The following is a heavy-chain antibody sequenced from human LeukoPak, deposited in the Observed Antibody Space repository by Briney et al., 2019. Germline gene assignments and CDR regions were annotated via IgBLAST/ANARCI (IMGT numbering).Heavy chain of an antibody. CDR3: ASRAYYDILPGDYFDY. CDR2: ISSDGTNT. V-gene: IGHV3-74*01. D-gene: IGHD3-9*01. Sequence: GGSLRLSCAASGFTFSSHWMHWVRQAPGKGLVWVSRISSDGTNTNYADSVKGRFTISRDSAKNTLYLQMNSLRVEDTAVYYCASRAYYDILPGDYFDYWGQGTLVTVPS. CDR1: GFTFSSHW. J-gene: IGHJ4*02.